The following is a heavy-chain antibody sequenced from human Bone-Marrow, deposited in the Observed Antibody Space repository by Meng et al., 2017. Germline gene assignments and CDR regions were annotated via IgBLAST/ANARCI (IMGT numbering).Heavy chain of an antibody. CDR1: GGSFSGYY. CDR3: ARLTGGYYYYYGMDV. J-gene: IGHJ6*02. V-gene: IGHV4-34*01. CDR2: INHSGST. Sequence: SETLSLTCAVYGGSFSGYYWSWIRQRPGKGLEWIGEINHSGSTNYNPSLKSRVTISVDTSKNQFSLKLSSVTAADTAVYYCARLTGGYYYYYGMDVWGQGTTVTVSS. D-gene: IGHD2-8*02.